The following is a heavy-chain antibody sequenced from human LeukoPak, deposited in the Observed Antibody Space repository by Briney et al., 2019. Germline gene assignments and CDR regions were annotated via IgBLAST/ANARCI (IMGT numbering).Heavy chain of an antibody. CDR1: GFTVSSNY. J-gene: IGHJ4*02. D-gene: IGHD3-10*01. Sequence: GGSLRLSCAASGFTVSSNYMTWVRQAPGKGLEWVSVIYSGGATYYTDSVKGRFTISRDNSKNTVHLQMNGLRPEDTAVYFCARDRGNGIDYWGQGTLVTVSS. V-gene: IGHV3-53*01. CDR3: ARDRGNGIDY. CDR2: IYSGGAT.